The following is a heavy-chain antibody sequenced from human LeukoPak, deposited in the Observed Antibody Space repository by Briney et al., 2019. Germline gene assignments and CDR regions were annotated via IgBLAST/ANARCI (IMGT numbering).Heavy chain of an antibody. CDR3: ARAFTAPGPIVVVTATSAYFGY. V-gene: IGHV4-34*01. CDR2: INHSGST. J-gene: IGHJ4*02. D-gene: IGHD2-21*02. CDR1: GGSFSGYY. Sequence: SETLSLTCAVYGGSFSGYYWSWIRQPPGKGLEWIGEINHSGSTNYNPSLKSRVTISVDTSKNQFSLKLSSVTAADTAVYYCARAFTAPGPIVVVTATSAYFGYWGQGTLVTVSS.